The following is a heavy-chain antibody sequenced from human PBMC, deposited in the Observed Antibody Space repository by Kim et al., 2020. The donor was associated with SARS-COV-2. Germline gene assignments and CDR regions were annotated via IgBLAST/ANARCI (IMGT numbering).Heavy chain of an antibody. Sequence: SETLSLTCAVYGGSFSGYYWSWIRQPPGKGLEWIGEINHSGSTNYNPSLKSRVTISVDTSKNQFSLKLSSVTAADTAVYYCARGLAGEERMRWLQSYYFDYWGQGTLVTVSS. CDR3: ARGLAGEERMRWLQSYYFDY. CDR1: GGSFSGYY. D-gene: IGHD5-12*01. CDR2: INHSGST. V-gene: IGHV4-34*01. J-gene: IGHJ4*02.